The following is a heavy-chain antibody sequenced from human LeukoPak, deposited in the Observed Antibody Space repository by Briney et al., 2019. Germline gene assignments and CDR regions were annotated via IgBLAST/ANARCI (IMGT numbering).Heavy chain of an antibody. V-gene: IGHV1-69*04. CDR3: ARVSLLGDYYFDY. CDR2: IIPILGIA. Sequence: GASMKVSCKASGYTFTGYYMHWVRQAPGQGLEWMGRIIPILGIANYAQKFQGRVTITADKSTSTAYMELSSLRSEDTAVYYCARVSLLGDYYFDYWGQGTLVTVSS. CDR1: GYTFTGYY. D-gene: IGHD1-26*01. J-gene: IGHJ4*02.